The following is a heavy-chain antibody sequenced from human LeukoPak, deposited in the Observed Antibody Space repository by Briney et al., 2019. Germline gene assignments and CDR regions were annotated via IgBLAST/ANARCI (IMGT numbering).Heavy chain of an antibody. J-gene: IGHJ4*02. Sequence: GSLSLSCAASGFTFSSYWMSWVRRAPGKGREWVANIKQDGSEKYYLDSVKGRFTISRDNSKNSLYLQMNSLRAEDTAVYYCARDPGYSGYDGGFDYWGQGTLVTVSS. D-gene: IGHD5-12*01. CDR2: IKQDGSEK. CDR3: ARDPGYSGYDGGFDY. V-gene: IGHV3-7*01. CDR1: GFTFSSYW.